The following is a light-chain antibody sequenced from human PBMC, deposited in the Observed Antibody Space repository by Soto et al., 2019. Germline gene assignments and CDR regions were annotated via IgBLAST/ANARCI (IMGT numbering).Light chain of an antibody. V-gene: IGKV3-20*01. Sequence: ETVLTQSPGSVSLSPGERATLSCRTSQSVKSNYLAWYQQKPGQAPRLLIYGVFTRATGIPDRFSGSGSGTDFTLTISGLEHEDYAVYYCKHYDGSPRTFGQGTKLEIK. CDR1: QSVKSNY. J-gene: IGKJ2*01. CDR3: KHYDGSPRT. CDR2: GVF.